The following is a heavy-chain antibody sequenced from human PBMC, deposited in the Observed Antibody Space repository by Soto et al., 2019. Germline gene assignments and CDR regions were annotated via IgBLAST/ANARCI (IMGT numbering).Heavy chain of an antibody. CDR1: GGSISSYY. D-gene: IGHD6-13*01. Sequence: PSETLSLTCTVSGGSISSYYWSWIRQPPGKGLEWIGYIYYSGSTNYNPSLKSRVTISVDTSKNQFSLKLSSVTAADTAVYYCARYRGRYSSSSTNYYYYGMDVWGQGTTLTVSS. J-gene: IGHJ6*02. CDR2: IYYSGST. V-gene: IGHV4-59*01. CDR3: ARYRGRYSSSSTNYYYYGMDV.